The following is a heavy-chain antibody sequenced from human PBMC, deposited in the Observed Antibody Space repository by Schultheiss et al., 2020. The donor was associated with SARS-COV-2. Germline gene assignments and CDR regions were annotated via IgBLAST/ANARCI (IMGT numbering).Heavy chain of an antibody. D-gene: IGHD2-8*01. CDR1: GGSVSSGSYY. V-gene: IGHV4-61*01. J-gene: IGHJ3*02. Sequence: SETLSLTCTVSGGSVSSGSYYWSWIRQPPGKGLEWIGYIYYSGSTNYNPSLKSRVTISVDTSKNQFSLKLSSVTAADTAVYYCARRAYGEAFDIWGQGTIVTVSS. CDR2: IYYSGST. CDR3: ARRAYGEAFDI.